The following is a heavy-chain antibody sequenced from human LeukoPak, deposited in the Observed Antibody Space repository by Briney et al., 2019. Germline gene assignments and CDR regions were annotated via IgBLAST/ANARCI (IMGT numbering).Heavy chain of an antibody. CDR3: AARKVRGVWFYLDY. D-gene: IGHD3-10*01. V-gene: IGHV3-23*01. Sequence: GGSLRLSCAASVFTVSANSMVWVRQALWKGLEWVSTIYDDNTYYADSVKGRFAISTDNSKNTLYLQMNSLRVEDTAVYFCAARKVRGVWFYLDYWGQGTLVTVSS. J-gene: IGHJ4*02. CDR1: VFTVSANS. CDR2: IYDDNT.